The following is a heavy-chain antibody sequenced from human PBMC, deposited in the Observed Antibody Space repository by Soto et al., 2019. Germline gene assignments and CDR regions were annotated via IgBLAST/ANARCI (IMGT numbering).Heavy chain of an antibody. CDR3: ASGYCTGGSCFQYFFGY. CDR1: GGSVTRDY. Sequence: SETLSLTCTVSGGSVTRDYWSWIRQSPGKGLEWIGSIYYSVNTNNNPSLKSRVTISVDTSKNQFSLRLSSVTAADTAFYYCASGYCTGGSCFQYFFGYWGQGTLVTVSS. V-gene: IGHV4-59*02. CDR2: IYYSVNT. J-gene: IGHJ4*02. D-gene: IGHD2-15*01.